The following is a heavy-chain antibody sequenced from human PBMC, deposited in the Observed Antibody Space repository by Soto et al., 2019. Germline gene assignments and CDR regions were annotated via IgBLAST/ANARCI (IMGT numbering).Heavy chain of an antibody. V-gene: IGHV3-48*01. CDR1: GFTFSTYS. CDR3: DLDDXQLDCFEY. CDR2: ISSGSATI. J-gene: IGHJ4*02. Sequence: GGSLRLSCAASGFTFSTYSMNWVRQAPGKGLEWVSYISSGSATIYYADSVKGRFTISRDNAKNSLSLQMNSLRAEDTAVYYCDLDDXQLDCFEYWGQGTHVTVSS.